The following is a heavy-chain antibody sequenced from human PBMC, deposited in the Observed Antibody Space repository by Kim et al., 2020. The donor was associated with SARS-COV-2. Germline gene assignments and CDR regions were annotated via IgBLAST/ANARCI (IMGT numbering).Heavy chain of an antibody. J-gene: IGHJ6*03. CDR3: ARHFQGGTSPMDV. CDR1: GGSLTNYH. CDR2: IYSSGNT. V-gene: IGHV4-59*08. Sequence: SETLSLICTVSGGSLTNYHWAWIRQSPERGLEYICWIYSSGNTYYNPSLTGRITISLDTSRNQFSLKLSSVTAADTAVYFCARHFQGGTSPMDVWGKGTTVTVSS. D-gene: IGHD1-26*01.